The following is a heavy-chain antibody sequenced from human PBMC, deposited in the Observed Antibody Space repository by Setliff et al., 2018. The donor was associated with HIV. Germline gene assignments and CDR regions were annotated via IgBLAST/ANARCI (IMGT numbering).Heavy chain of an antibody. J-gene: IGHJ4*02. CDR2: ISPGGIDT. CDR3: AKDPPGFSHFLDY. CDR1: RFTFTNYV. V-gene: IGHV3-23*01. Sequence: GGSLRLSCAASRFTFTNYVMSWVRQAPGRGLEWVSSISPGGIDTYYADSVKGRFTISRDNSKNTLYLQMNSLRAEDTAVYYCAKDPPGFSHFLDYWGQGAVVTVSS.